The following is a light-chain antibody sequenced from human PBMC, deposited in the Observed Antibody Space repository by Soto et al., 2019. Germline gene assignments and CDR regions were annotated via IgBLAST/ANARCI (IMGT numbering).Light chain of an antibody. CDR3: ASRDDSLSGVL. CDR1: SSNIGSNP. CDR2: NNN. J-gene: IGLJ2*01. V-gene: IGLV1-44*01. Sequence: QSVLTQPPSASGTPGQRVTISCSGSSSNIGSNPVHLYQQLPGTAPKLLIHNNNQRPSRVPDRFPGSKSGTSASLAISGLQSEDEADYYCASRDDSLSGVLFGGGTKVTVL.